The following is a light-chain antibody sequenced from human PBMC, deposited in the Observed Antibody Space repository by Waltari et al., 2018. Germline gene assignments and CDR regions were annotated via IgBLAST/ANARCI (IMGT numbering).Light chain of an antibody. CDR3: HSRDASGVGGS. CDR2: DKN. V-gene: IGLV3-19*01. CDR1: SLRSYY. J-gene: IGLJ2*01. Sequence: SSELTQDPAVSVAMGQTVRSTCQGDSLRSYYASWYQHRPGQAPILVMYDKNNRPSGVPDRFSGSSSDNTASLTITGAQAEDEASYYCHSRDASGVGGSFGGGTKLTVL.